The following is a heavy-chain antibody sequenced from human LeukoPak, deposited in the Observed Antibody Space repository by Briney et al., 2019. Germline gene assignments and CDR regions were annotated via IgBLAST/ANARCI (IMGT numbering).Heavy chain of an antibody. J-gene: IGHJ4*02. CDR1: GYTLTELS. V-gene: IGHV1-24*01. Sequence: ASVKVSCTVSGYTLTELSMHWVRQAPGKGLEWMGGFGPEDGETIYAQKFQGRVTMTEDTSTDTAYMELSSLRSEDTAVYYCAAIGPYSSSSYFDYWGQGTLVTVFS. D-gene: IGHD6-13*01. CDR2: FGPEDGET. CDR3: AAIGPYSSSSYFDY.